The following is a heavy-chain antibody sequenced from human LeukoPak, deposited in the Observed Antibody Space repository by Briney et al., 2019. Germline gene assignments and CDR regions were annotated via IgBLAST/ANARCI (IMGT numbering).Heavy chain of an antibody. D-gene: IGHD1-7*01. V-gene: IGHV1-46*01. CDR1: GYTFTSYY. CDR3: ARGVTGTTSRFDP. J-gene: IGHJ5*02. CDR2: INPSGGST. Sequence: ASVKVSCKASGYTFTSYYMHWVRQAPGQGLEWMGIINPSGGSTSYAQKFQGRVTMARDTSTSTVYMELSGLRSEDTAVYYCARGVTGTTSRFDPWGQGTLVTVSS.